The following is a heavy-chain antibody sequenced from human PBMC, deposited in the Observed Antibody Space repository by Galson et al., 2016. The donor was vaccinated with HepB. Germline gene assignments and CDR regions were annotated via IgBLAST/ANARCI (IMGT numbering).Heavy chain of an antibody. CDR1: GYTFTNYA. D-gene: IGHD2/OR15-2a*01. CDR2: ISPYNGHT. CDR3: AREPPNTFTSFYY. V-gene: IGHV1-18*01. J-gene: IGHJ4*02. Sequence: SVKVSCKASGYTFTNYAITWVRQAPGQGLEWMGWISPYNGHTNYAQQLQGRVTMTTDTSTSTAYVELRSLRSDDTAVYFCAREPPNTFTSFYYWGQGTLATVSS.